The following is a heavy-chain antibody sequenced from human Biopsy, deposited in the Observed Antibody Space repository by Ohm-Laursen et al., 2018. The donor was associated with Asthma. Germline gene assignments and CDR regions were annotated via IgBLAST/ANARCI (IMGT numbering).Heavy chain of an antibody. CDR3: ARKAGSCISRTCYSLDF. Sequence: SSVKFYCKSLGGTFNTYVIGWGRQAPGQGLQGMGGINSVFGTTTYPQKFQDRVTITADDSTSTVYMELSSLRSEDTAVYYCARKAGSCISRTCYSLDFWGQGTLVTVSS. J-gene: IGHJ4*02. V-gene: IGHV1-69*01. CDR1: GGTFNTYV. CDR2: INSVFGTT. D-gene: IGHD2-2*01.